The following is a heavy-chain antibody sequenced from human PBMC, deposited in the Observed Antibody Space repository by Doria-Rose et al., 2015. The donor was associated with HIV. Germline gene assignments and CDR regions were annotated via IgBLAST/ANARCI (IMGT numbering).Heavy chain of an antibody. CDR3: ARDSDHYGSLTLPNY. J-gene: IGHJ4*02. D-gene: IGHD3-10*01. CDR1: GFTFSAYS. V-gene: IGHV3-33*01. Sequence: QVQLVQSGGGVVRPGRSLRLSCAASGFTFSAYSMHWVRQAPGKGLEWVAAIWQDGINKYYGDSVKGRFTISRDNSKNTLYLQVDSLRDEDTALYYCARDSDHYGSLTLPNYWGQGTLVTVSS. CDR2: IWQDGINK.